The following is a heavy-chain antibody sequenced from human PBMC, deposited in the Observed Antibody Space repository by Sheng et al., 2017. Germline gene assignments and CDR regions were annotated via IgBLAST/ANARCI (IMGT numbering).Heavy chain of an antibody. CDR2: IIPIFGTA. J-gene: IGHJ6*02. D-gene: IGHD6-13*01. CDR3: ARAQPSYSSSWYEDGMDV. CDR1: GGTFSSYA. Sequence: QVQLVQSGAEVKKPGSSVKVSCKASGGTFSSYAISWVRQAPGQGLEWMGGIIPIFGTANYAQKFQGRVTITADESTSTAYMELSSLRSEDTAVYYCARAQPSYSSSWYEDGMDVWGQGTTVTVSS. V-gene: IGHV1-69*01.